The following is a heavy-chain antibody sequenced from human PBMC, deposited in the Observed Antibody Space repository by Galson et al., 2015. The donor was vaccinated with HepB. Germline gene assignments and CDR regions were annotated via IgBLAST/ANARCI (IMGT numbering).Heavy chain of an antibody. CDR2: IIPTFGIA. CDR1: GGTFSSYG. CDR3: ARDQAEEYQQLYEYYFDS. D-gene: IGHD1-1*01. J-gene: IGHJ4*02. V-gene: IGHV1-69*13. Sequence: SVKVSCKASGGTFSSYGISWVRQAPGQGLEWMGGIIPTFGIANYAQKFQGRATITADESTSTAYMELSSLRSEDTAVYYCARDQAEEYQQLYEYYFDSWGLGTLVTVSS.